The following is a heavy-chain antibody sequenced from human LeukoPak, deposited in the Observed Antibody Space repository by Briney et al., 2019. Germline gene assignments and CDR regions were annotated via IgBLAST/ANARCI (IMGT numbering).Heavy chain of an antibody. CDR1: GGTFISYA. CDR2: IIPIFGTA. Sequence: ASVKVSCKASGGTFISYAISWVRQAPGQGLEWMGGIIPIFGTANCAQKFQGRVTITADESTSTAYMEPSSLRSEDTAVYYCARNQYYYDSSGPYFQHWGQGTLVTVSS. V-gene: IGHV1-69*13. CDR3: ARNQYYYDSSGPYFQH. D-gene: IGHD3-22*01. J-gene: IGHJ1*01.